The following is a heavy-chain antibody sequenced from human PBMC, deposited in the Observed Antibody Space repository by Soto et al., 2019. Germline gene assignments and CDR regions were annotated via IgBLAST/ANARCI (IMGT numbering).Heavy chain of an antibody. CDR2: IYWDDTK. D-gene: IGHD6-19*01. J-gene: IGHJ4*02. V-gene: IGHV2-5*02. CDR1: GFSFRTSQVG. CDR3: AHRPGGSLSGWDNGYFDV. Sequence: QITLNESGPPMMKPTTTLTLTCTFSGFSFRTSQVGVGWIRQSPGKAQEWLGLIYWDDTKRYNPSLRSRLSIAMDTSRNQVVLTMTNVDPVDSGTYYCAHRPGGSLSGWDNGYFDVWGRGALVTVS.